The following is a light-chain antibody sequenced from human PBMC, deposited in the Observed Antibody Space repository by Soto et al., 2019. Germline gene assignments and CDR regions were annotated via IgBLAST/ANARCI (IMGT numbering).Light chain of an antibody. Sequence: DIQMTQSPSTLSASVGDRVTITCRASQSISSWLAWFQQKPGKAPKLLISKASNLESGVPSRFSGSGSGTEFTLTISSLQPDDFATYYCQQYNSYPITFGGGTKIEIK. CDR2: KAS. CDR1: QSISSW. CDR3: QQYNSYPIT. V-gene: IGKV1-5*03. J-gene: IGKJ4*01.